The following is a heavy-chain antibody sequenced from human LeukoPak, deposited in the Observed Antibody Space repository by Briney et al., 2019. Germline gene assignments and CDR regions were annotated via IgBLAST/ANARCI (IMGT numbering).Heavy chain of an antibody. J-gene: IGHJ6*03. CDR2: IHYSGST. V-gene: IGHV4-59*01. CDR1: GGSFSNYY. CDR3: ARVEEGYGSGRRENYYYYYMDV. D-gene: IGHD3-10*01. Sequence: PSETLSLTCAVYGGSFSNYYWSWIRQPPGKGLEWIGYIHYSGSTNYNPSLKSRVTISVDTSKNQFSLKLNSVTAADTAVYYCARVEEGYGSGRRENYYYYYMDVWGKGTTVTISS.